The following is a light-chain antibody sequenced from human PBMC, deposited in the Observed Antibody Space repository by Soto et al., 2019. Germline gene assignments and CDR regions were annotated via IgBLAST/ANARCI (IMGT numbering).Light chain of an antibody. CDR3: QQYESFPLT. Sequence: EIVLTQSPATLSLSPGDRATLSCRASQSVSRYLAWFQQKPGQTPRLLIYGASNRATGIPDRFSGSGSGTDFTLTISRLEPEDFAVYYCQQYESFPLTFGGGTKVDIK. CDR2: GAS. CDR1: QSVSRY. J-gene: IGKJ4*02. V-gene: IGKV3-20*01.